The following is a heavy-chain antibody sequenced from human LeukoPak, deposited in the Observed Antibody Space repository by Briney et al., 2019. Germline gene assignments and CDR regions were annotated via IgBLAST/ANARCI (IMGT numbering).Heavy chain of an antibody. Sequence: GGSLRLSCAASGFTFNNYWMWWVRQASGKGLEWVANINPYGNDKYYPDSVKGRFTISRDNAKNLLFLHMNSLRAEDTAVYYCVRVQEVVPSAFDYCDYWGQGTLVTVSS. CDR1: GFTFNNYW. CDR2: INPYGNDK. J-gene: IGHJ4*02. D-gene: IGHD2-8*01. CDR3: VRVQEVVPSAFDYCDY. V-gene: IGHV3-7*01.